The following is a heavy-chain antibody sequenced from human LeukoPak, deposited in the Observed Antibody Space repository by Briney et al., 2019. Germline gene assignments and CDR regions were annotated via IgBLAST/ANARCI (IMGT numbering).Heavy chain of an antibody. CDR1: GGSISSSSYY. V-gene: IGHV4-39*01. D-gene: IGHD3-16*01. CDR3: ARGTRSYVRY. CDR2: IYYSGST. Sequence: PSETLSLTCTVSGGSISSSSYYWGWIRQPPGKGLEWIGSIYYSGSTYYNPSLKSRVTISVDTSKNQFSLKLSSVTAADTAVYYCARGTRSYVRYWGQGTLVTVSS. J-gene: IGHJ4*02.